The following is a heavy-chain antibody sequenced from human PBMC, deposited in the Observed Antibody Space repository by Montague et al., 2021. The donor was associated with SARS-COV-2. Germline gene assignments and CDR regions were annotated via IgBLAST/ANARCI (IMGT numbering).Heavy chain of an antibody. J-gene: IGHJ4*02. V-gene: IGHV3-23*01. Sequence: SLRLSCAASGFTFRNYAMTWVRWAPGKGLEWVSAIGDSGTKTHYXDSVKGLFTISRDNSKNTVYLEMNSLKVDDTAVYFCAKDPIPGGSNPYYFDFWGQGTLVTVSS. CDR1: GFTFRNYA. D-gene: IGHD3-10*01. CDR2: IGDSGTKT. CDR3: AKDPIPGGSNPYYFDF.